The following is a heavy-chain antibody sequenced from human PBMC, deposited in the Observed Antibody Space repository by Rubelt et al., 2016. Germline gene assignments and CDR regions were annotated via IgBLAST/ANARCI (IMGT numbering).Heavy chain of an antibody. CDR3: ATGYSSGWYVAY. D-gene: IGHD6-19*01. V-gene: IGHV1-3*01. Sequence: QVQLVQSGAEVKKPGASVKVSCKAAGYSFTTYSIHWVRQAPGQRLEWMGWINAGNGNTKYSQKFQGRVTLTSDTAASTAYMELSSLRSEYTAIYYCATGYSSGWYVAYWGQGTLVTVSS. CDR2: INAGNGNT. J-gene: IGHJ4*02. CDR1: GYSFTTYS.